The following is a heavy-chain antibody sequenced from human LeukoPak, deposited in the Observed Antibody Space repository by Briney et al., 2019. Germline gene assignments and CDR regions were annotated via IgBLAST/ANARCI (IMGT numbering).Heavy chain of an antibody. CDR2: IRGSGGGT. J-gene: IGHJ4*02. Sequence: GGSLRLSCAASGFTFSSYAMSWVRQAPGKGLEWVSAIRGSGGGTKYGDSVKGRFTISRDNSKNTLYLQMNSLRAEDTAVYYCATWEWELRLFDYWGQGTLVTVSS. CDR1: GFTFSSYA. V-gene: IGHV3-23*01. CDR3: ATWEWELRLFDY. D-gene: IGHD1-26*01.